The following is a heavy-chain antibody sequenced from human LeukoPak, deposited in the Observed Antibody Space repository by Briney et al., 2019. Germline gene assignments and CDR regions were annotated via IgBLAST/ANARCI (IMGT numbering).Heavy chain of an antibody. CDR2: ISSSSSTI. CDR3: ARYGSGSPSIGYYYYYMDV. Sequence: PGGSLRLSCAASGFTFSSYSMNWVRQAPGKGLEWVSYISSSSSTIYYADSVKGRFTISRDNAKNSLYLQMNSLRAEDTAVYYCARYGSGSPSIGYYYYYMDVWGKGTTVTVSS. V-gene: IGHV3-48*04. D-gene: IGHD3-10*01. CDR1: GFTFSSYS. J-gene: IGHJ6*03.